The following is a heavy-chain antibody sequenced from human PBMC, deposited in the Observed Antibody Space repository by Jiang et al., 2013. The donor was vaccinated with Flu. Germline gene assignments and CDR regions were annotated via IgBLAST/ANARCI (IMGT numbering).Heavy chain of an antibody. V-gene: IGHV4-34*01. Sequence: LLKPSETLSLTCAVYGGSFSGYYWSWIRQPPGKGLEWIGEINHSGSTNYNPSLKSRVTISVDTSKNQFSLKLGSVTAADTAVYYCARGLCSGGSCYSYYFDYWGQGTLVTVSS. CDR1: GGSFSGYY. J-gene: IGHJ4*02. CDR2: INHSGST. CDR3: ARGLCSGGSCYSYYFDY. D-gene: IGHD2-15*01.